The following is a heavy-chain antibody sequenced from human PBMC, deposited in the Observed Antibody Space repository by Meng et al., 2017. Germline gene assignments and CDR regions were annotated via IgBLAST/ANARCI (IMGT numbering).Heavy chain of an antibody. V-gene: IGHV3-21*01. J-gene: IGHJ4*02. D-gene: IGHD5-24*01. CDR3: ATKRDGCNYY. CDR2: ISGRSSYI. Sequence: EVKRVESGGGRVKPGGSLNLSCAASGFTFMSYSMNWVRQAPGKGLEWFASISGRSSYIYYADTVKGRFTITRDNAKNSLYLQMNSLRAEDTAVYYCATKRDGCNYYWGQGTLVTVSS. CDR1: GFTFMSYS.